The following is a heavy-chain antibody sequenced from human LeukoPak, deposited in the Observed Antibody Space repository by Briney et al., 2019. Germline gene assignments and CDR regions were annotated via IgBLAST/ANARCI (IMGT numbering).Heavy chain of an antibody. CDR2: IYYSGST. CDR1: GDSINKDY. V-gene: IGHV4-59*01. CDR3: ARLDTAMVHFDY. D-gene: IGHD5-18*01. J-gene: IGHJ4*02. Sequence: SETLSLTCTVSGDSINKDYWSWLRQPPGKGLEWIGYIYYSGSTNYNPSLKSRVTISVDTSKNQFSLKLSSVTAADTAVYYCARLDTAMVHFDYWGQGTLVTVSS.